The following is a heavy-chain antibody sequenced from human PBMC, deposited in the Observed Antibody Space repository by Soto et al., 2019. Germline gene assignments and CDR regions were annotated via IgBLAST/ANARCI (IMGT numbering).Heavy chain of an antibody. V-gene: IGHV3-7*01. CDR1: GFTFTNYW. J-gene: IGHJ4*02. CDR3: ARIGYRSSSFDY. Sequence: EVQLVESGGGLVQRGGSLRLSCAASGFTFTNYWMSWVRQAPGKGLEWVANIKQDGSEIDSVDSVKGRLTISRDNAKNSLYLQMNSLRAEDTDVYYCARIGYRSSSFDYWGQGTLVTVSS. D-gene: IGHD6-6*01. CDR2: IKQDGSEI.